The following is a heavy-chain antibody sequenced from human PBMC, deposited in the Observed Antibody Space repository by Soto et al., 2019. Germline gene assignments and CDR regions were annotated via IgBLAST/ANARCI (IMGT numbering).Heavy chain of an antibody. J-gene: IGHJ4*02. CDR3: AKDRLGGNFDY. CDR1: GFTFNNYA. CDR2: ISGTGGST. V-gene: IGHV3-23*01. Sequence: EVQVLDSGGGLVQPGGSLRLSCAASGFTFNNYAMNWVRQAPGKGLEWVATISGTGGSTYYADSVKGRFTISRDNSKNTLYLQMNSLRVEDTALYYCAKDRLGGNFDYWGQGTQVTVSS.